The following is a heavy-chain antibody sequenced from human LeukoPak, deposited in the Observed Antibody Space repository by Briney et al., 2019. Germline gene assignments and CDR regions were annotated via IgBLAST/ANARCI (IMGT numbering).Heavy chain of an antibody. CDR1: GFTFSGHW. J-gene: IGHJ4*02. V-gene: IGHV3-7*01. Sequence: GGSLRLSCAASGFTFSGHWMSWVRQAPGRGLKWVANINQGGSDKYYVDSVKGRFTISRDNANNLLYLQMNSLRGEDTAVYYCTRDRSRAEDDWGQGTLVTVSS. D-gene: IGHD1-14*01. CDR3: TRDRSRAEDD. CDR2: INQGGSDK.